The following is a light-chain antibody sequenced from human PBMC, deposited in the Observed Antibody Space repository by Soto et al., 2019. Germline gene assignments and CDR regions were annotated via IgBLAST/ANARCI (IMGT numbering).Light chain of an antibody. Sequence: EIVMTQSPATLSVSPGERATLSCRASQSVSSNLAWYQQKPGQAPRLLIYGASTRATGIPARFSGSGSGTEFTPTISSPQSEDFAVDYCQHYNNWPRTFGQGTKVEIK. CDR1: QSVSSN. CDR3: QHYNNWPRT. V-gene: IGKV3-15*01. CDR2: GAS. J-gene: IGKJ1*01.